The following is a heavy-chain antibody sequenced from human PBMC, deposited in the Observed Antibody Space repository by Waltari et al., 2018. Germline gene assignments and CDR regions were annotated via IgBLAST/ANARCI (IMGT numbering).Heavy chain of an antibody. CDR3: AVPEGCSSTSCYHY. J-gene: IGHJ4*02. CDR1: GGSISSSSSY. CDR2: IYYSGST. V-gene: IGHV4-39*07. Sequence: QLQLQESGPGLVKPSETLSLTCTVPGGSISSSSSYWGWIRQPPGKGLEWIGSIYYSGSTYYNPSLKSRVTISVDTSKNQFSLKLSSVTAADTAVYYCAVPEGCSSTSCYHYWGQGTLVTVSS. D-gene: IGHD2-2*01.